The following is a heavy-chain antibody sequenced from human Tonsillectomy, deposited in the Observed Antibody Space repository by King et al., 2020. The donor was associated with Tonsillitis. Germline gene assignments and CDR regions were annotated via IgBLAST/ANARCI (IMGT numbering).Heavy chain of an antibody. Sequence: DVQLVESGGGLVQPGGSQRLSCAASGFIFSSYAMSWVRQAPGKGLEWVSTISGSGGGTYYAHPVKGRFTISRDNYKNTLSLQMNSLRAEDTAVYRCAKASRTRSYSANLFARWGEGTLVTVPA. CDR3: AKASRTRSYSANLFAR. J-gene: IGHJ5*02. D-gene: IGHD2-2*01. CDR1: GFIFSSYA. V-gene: IGHV3-23*04. CDR2: ISGSGGGT.